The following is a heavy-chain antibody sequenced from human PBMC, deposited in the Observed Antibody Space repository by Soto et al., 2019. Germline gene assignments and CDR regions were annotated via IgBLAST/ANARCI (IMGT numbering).Heavy chain of an antibody. J-gene: IGHJ6*02. CDR1: GYTFTSYG. D-gene: IGHD6-6*01. V-gene: IGHV1-18*04. CDR3: ARGESSSSHPSYTYGMAA. CDR2: ISAYNGNT. Sequence: QVQLVQSGAEVKKPGASVKVSCKASGYTFTSYGISWVRQAPGQGLEWMGWISAYNGNTNYAQKLQGRVTMTTDTPTSTAYRELRSLRSDDPAVYYWARGESSSSHPSYTYGMAAWAQGPTVTVSS.